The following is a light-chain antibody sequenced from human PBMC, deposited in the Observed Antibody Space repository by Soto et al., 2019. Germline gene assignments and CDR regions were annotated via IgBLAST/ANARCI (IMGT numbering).Light chain of an antibody. CDR3: HQYNNWPPWT. CDR1: QTVRNN. Sequence: VWTQSPGTLSLSPGERATLSCRASQTVRNNYLAWYQQKPGQAPRLLIYDASTRATGIPARFSGSGSGTEFTLTISSLQSEDFAVYYCHQYNNWPPWTFGQGTKVDIK. CDR2: DAS. V-gene: IGKV3-15*01. J-gene: IGKJ1*01.